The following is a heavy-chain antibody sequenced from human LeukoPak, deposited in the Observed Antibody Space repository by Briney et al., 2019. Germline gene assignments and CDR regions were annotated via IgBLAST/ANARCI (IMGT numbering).Heavy chain of an antibody. CDR1: GFTFDDYA. Sequence: GGSLRLSCAASGFTFDDYAMHWVRQAPGKGLEWVSGISWNSGTIAYAGSVKGRFTISRDNAKSSLYLQMNSLRPEDTALYYCATDFYSSSPSYFYAMDVWGQGTTVTVSS. J-gene: IGHJ6*02. V-gene: IGHV3-9*01. CDR2: ISWNSGTI. D-gene: IGHD6-13*01. CDR3: ATDFYSSSPSYFYAMDV.